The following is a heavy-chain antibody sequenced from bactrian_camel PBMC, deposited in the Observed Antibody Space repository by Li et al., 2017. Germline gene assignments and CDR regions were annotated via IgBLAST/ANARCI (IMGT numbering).Heavy chain of an antibody. V-gene: IGHV3S59*01. CDR2: TNGVA. J-gene: IGHJ4*01. Sequence: VQLVESGGGSVQAGGSLRLACSVSRSTIKGFCMGWFRQAPGKEREGAAATNGVADYADSVKGRFTISRDNARNTLYLQLNSLKTEDTANYYCQEEVSSHRGQGTQVTVS. D-gene: IGHD7*01. CDR1: RSTIKGFC. CDR3: QEEVSSH.